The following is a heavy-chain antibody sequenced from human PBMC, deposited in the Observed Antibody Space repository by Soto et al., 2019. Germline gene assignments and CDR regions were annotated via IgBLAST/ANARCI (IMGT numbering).Heavy chain of an antibody. CDR2: ISASGGST. J-gene: IGHJ3*02. V-gene: IGHV3-23*01. D-gene: IGHD2-8*01. Sequence: PGGSLRLSCAASGFTFNNYAMNWVRQAPGKGLEWVSSISASGGSTYYADSVRGRFTISRDNSENTLYLQTNSLRAEDTAVYYCAKARTRSYADALDIWGQGTLVTVSS. CDR3: AKARTRSYADALDI. CDR1: GFTFNNYA.